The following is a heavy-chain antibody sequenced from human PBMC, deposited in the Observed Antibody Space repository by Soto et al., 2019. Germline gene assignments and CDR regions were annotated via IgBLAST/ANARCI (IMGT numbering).Heavy chain of an antibody. CDR3: ARIADCSTTSCSFPSMFHGRGYYYYYGLDV. Sequence: QVQLVQSGAEVKKPGASVKVTCKASTYAFTSYGITWVRQAPGQGLEWVGWISADNGNSNYAQKYEGRVTMTTDTSTSTAYMELRSLRSDDTAVYYCARIADCSTTSCSFPSMFHGRGYYYYYGLDVWGQGTTVTVSS. J-gene: IGHJ6*02. D-gene: IGHD2-2*01. CDR1: TYAFTSYG. V-gene: IGHV1-18*04. CDR2: ISADNGNS.